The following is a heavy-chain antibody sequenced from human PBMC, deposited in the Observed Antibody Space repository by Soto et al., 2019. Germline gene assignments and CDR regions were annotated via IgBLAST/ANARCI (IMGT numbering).Heavy chain of an antibody. D-gene: IGHD1-1*01. CDR1: LFTFSTYC. CDR3: VRDWYTLWGMEV. J-gene: IGHJ6*01. Sequence: GGSLXLSFTSSLFTFSTYCINCFRQAPGKGLEWVANIKQDGSEKYYVDSVKGRLAISRDNAKDSLFLQMNNLRAEDTDVYYCVRDWYTLWGMEVWGQGTTVSV. CDR2: IKQDGSEK. V-gene: IGHV3-7*01.